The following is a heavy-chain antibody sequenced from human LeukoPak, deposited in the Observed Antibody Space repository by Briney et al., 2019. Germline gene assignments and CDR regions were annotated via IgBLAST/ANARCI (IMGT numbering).Heavy chain of an antibody. CDR3: ARSLDYGDYAGGY. CDR2: INPNSGGT. CDR1: GYTFTVYY. J-gene: IGHJ4*02. V-gene: IGHV1-2*02. D-gene: IGHD4-17*01. Sequence: ASVKVSCKASGYTFTVYYMHWVRHAPGQGLGWMGWINPNSGGTNYAQKFQGRVTMTRDTSISTAYMELSRLRSDDTAVYYCARSLDYGDYAGGYWGQGTLVTVSS.